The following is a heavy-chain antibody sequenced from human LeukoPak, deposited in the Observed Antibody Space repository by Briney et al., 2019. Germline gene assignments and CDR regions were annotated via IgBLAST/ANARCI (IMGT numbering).Heavy chain of an antibody. CDR3: AKTPWGYSSGWYYFDY. J-gene: IGHJ4*02. CDR1: GFTFSSYA. V-gene: IGHV3-21*04. Sequence: GGSLRVSCAASGFTFSSYAMNWVRQAPGKGPEWVSSISSTSNYIYYAESVKGRFAVSRDNAKNSLYLQMNSLRAEDTAVYYCAKTPWGYSSGWYYFDYWGQGTLVTVSS. CDR2: ISSTSNYI. D-gene: IGHD6-19*01.